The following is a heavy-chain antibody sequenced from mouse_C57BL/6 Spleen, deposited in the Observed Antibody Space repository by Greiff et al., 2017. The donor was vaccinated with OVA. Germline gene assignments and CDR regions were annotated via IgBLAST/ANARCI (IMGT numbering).Heavy chain of an antibody. CDR1: GYTFTSYW. D-gene: IGHD1-1*01. Sequence: QVHVKQSGAELVKPGASVKLSCKASGYTFTSYWMQWVKQRPGQGLEWIGEIDPSDSYTNYNQKFKGKATLTVDPSSSTAYMQLSSLTSEDSAVYYCARKSPITTVVASRYFDVWGTGTTVTVSS. J-gene: IGHJ1*03. CDR3: ARKSPITTVVASRYFDV. V-gene: IGHV1-50*01. CDR2: IDPSDSYT.